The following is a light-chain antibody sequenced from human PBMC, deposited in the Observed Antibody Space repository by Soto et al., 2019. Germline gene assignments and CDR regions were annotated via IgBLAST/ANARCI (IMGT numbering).Light chain of an antibody. CDR1: SSDIGTYNY. CDR3: SSYTSSSTFLL. Sequence: QSVLTQPASMSGSPGQSITISCTGTSSDIGTYNYVSWYQQHPGKVPKLMIYEVSNRPSGVSNRFSGSKSGNAASLTISGLQAEDEADYYCSSYTSSSTFLLFGGGTKVTV. V-gene: IGLV2-14*01. CDR2: EVS. J-gene: IGLJ2*01.